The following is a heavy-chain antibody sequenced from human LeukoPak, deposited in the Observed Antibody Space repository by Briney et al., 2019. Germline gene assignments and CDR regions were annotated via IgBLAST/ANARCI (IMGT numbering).Heavy chain of an antibody. Sequence: GESLKISCKGSGYSFTSYWIGWVRQMPGKGLEWMGIIYPGDSDTRYSPSFQGQVTISADKSISTAYLQWSSLKASDTAMYYCARHRGGVVITTSPDFDYWGQGTLVTVSS. V-gene: IGHV5-51*01. CDR2: IYPGDSDT. CDR3: ARHRGGVVITTSPDFDY. CDR1: GYSFTSYW. D-gene: IGHD3-22*01. J-gene: IGHJ4*02.